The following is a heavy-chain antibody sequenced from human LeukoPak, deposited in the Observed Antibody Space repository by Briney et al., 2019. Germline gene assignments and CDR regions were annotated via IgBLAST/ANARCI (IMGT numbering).Heavy chain of an antibody. CDR1: GGSIGSYY. J-gene: IGHJ5*02. D-gene: IGHD6-13*01. Sequence: SETLSLTCTVSGGSIGSYYWSWIRQPPGKGLEWIGYIYYSGSTNYNPSLKSRVTISVDTSKNQFSLKLSSVTAADTAVYYCARTAASDWFDPWGQGTLVTVSS. CDR2: IYYSGST. CDR3: ARTAASDWFDP. V-gene: IGHV4-59*08.